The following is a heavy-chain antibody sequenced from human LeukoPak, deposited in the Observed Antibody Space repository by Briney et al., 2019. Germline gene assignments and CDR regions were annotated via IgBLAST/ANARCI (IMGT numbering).Heavy chain of an antibody. Sequence: SETLSLTCAVYGGSFSGYYWSWIRQPPGKGLEWIGSISYSGSTYYNPSLKTRVTISVDTSKTQFSLKLSSVTAADTAVYYCARLPTTSNASDIWGQGTMVTVSS. CDR2: ISYSGST. D-gene: IGHD5-12*01. V-gene: IGHV4-34*01. CDR3: ARLPTTSNASDI. J-gene: IGHJ3*02. CDR1: GGSFSGYY.